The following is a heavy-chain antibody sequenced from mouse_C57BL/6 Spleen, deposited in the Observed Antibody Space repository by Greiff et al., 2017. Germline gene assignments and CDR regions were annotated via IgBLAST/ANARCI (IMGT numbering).Heavy chain of an antibody. D-gene: IGHD1-1*01. V-gene: IGHV1-80*01. J-gene: IGHJ4*01. CDR1: GYAFSSYW. Sequence: QVQLQQSGAELVKPGASVKLSCKASGYAFSSYWMNWVKQRPGQGLEWIGQIYPGDGDTNYNGKFKGKATLTADKSSSTAYMQLSSLTSEDSAVYFWARFGLITTVVAEAMDYWGQGTSVTVSS. CDR2: IYPGDGDT. CDR3: ARFGLITTVVAEAMDY.